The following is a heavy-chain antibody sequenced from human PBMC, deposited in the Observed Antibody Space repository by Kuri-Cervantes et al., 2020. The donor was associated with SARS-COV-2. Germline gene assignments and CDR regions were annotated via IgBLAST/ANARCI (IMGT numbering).Heavy chain of an antibody. Sequence: SETLSLTCTVSGGSIGSGNYYWSWIRQPAGKGLEWIGRIYTSGSTSNNPSLKSRVTISVDTSKNQFSLKLSSVTAADTAVYYCARDKLQFDALDIWGQGTMVTVSS. CDR1: GGSIGSGNYY. V-gene: IGHV4-61*02. CDR3: ARDKLQFDALDI. CDR2: IYTSGST. J-gene: IGHJ3*02. D-gene: IGHD5-24*01.